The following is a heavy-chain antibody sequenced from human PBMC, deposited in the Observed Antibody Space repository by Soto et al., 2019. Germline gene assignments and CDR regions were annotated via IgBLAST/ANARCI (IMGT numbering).Heavy chain of an antibody. Sequence: RASVKVSCKASGGTFSSYAISWVRQAPGQGLEWMGGIIPIFGTANYAQKFQGRVTITADESTSTAYMELSSLRSEDTAVYYCARHLVVVIKSNYYYYGMDVWGQGTTVTVSS. V-gene: IGHV1-69*13. J-gene: IGHJ6*02. D-gene: IGHD3-22*01. CDR2: IIPIFGTA. CDR1: GGTFSSYA. CDR3: ARHLVVVIKSNYYYYGMDV.